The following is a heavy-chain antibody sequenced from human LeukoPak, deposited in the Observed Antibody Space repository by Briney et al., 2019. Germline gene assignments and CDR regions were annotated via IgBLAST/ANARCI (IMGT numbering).Heavy chain of an antibody. D-gene: IGHD6-13*01. V-gene: IGHV1-2*02. CDR1: GYTFTGYY. CDR2: INPNSGGT. Sequence: ASVKVSCKASGYTFTGYYMHWVRQAPGQGLEWMGWINPNSGGTNYAQKFQGRVTMTRDTSISTAYMELSRLRSGDTAVYYCARDPEQQLAYFDYWGQGTLVTVSS. J-gene: IGHJ4*02. CDR3: ARDPEQQLAYFDY.